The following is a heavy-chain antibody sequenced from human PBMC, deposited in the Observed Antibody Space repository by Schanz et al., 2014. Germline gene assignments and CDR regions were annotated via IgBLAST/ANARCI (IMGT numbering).Heavy chain of an antibody. CDR1: GFTFISYD. V-gene: IGHV3-33*05. J-gene: IGHJ3*02. CDR3: ARDQYYFGSGNPFDI. CDR2: ISYDGNNE. Sequence: QAQLVESGGGVVQPGRSLRLSCVASGFTFISYDIHWVRQAPGKGLEWVAVISYDGNNEDYADSVKGRFSISRDNAKNSLYLQMNSLTAEDTAVYYCARDQYYFGSGNPFDIWGQGTMVTVSS. D-gene: IGHD3-10*01.